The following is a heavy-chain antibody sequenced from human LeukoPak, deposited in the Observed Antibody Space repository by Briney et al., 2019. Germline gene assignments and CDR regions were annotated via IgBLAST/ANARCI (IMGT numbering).Heavy chain of an antibody. D-gene: IGHD6-13*01. CDR3: AAGAAAGTGDY. CDR1: GFSVSSNY. CDR2: IYSGGST. Sequence: GGSLRLSCAASGFSVSSNYMSWVRQAPGKGLEWVSVIYSGGSTYYADSVKGRFTISRDNAKNSLYLQMNSLRAEDTAVYYCAAGAAAGTGDYWGQGTLATVSS. V-gene: IGHV3-53*01. J-gene: IGHJ4*02.